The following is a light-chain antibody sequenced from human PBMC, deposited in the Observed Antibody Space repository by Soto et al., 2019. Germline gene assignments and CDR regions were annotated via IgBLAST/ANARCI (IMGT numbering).Light chain of an antibody. V-gene: IGLV2-8*01. CDR2: EVS. CDR3: RSYAGSNKIL. Sequence: QSALTQPPSASGSPGQSVTISCTGTSSDVGGYNYVSWYQQHPGKAPKLMIYEVSKRPSGVPDRFSGSKSGNTASLTVSGLQAEDEADYYCRSYAGSNKILFGGGTKLTVL. CDR1: SSDVGGYNY. J-gene: IGLJ2*01.